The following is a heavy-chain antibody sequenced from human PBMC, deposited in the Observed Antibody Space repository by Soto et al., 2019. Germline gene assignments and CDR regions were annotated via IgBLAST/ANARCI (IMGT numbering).Heavy chain of an antibody. CDR3: ARAGLLSGGVIGSLLDY. D-gene: IGHD3-16*02. J-gene: IGHJ4*02. Sequence: SVKVSCKASGGTFSSYAISWVRQAPGQGLEWMGGIIPIFGTANYAQKFRGRVTITADESTSTAYMELSSLRSEDTAVYYCARAGLLSGGVIGSLLDYWGQGTLVTVSS. CDR2: IIPIFGTA. CDR1: GGTFSSYA. V-gene: IGHV1-69*13.